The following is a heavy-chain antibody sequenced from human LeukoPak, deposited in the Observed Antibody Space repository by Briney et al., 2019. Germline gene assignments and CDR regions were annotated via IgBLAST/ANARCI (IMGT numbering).Heavy chain of an antibody. Sequence: GGSLRLSCAASGFTFNRYNMNWVRRAPGKGLEWVSSISTSSSYIYYADSVRGRFTISRDNAKNSLYLQMNSLRAEDTAVYYCARDADYYDSSGYYGKIMDVWGKGTTVTISS. CDR3: ARDADYYDSSGYYGKIMDV. V-gene: IGHV3-21*01. CDR2: ISTSSSYI. D-gene: IGHD3-22*01. CDR1: GFTFNRYN. J-gene: IGHJ6*03.